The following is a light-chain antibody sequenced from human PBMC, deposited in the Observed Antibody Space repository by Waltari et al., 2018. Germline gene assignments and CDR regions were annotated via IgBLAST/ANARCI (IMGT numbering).Light chain of an antibody. Sequence: DIQMTQSPSSLSASVGLRDTITCQASQDISNYLNWNQQKPGKAPKLLIYDASNLETGVPPRFSGSGSGTDFTFTISSLQPEDIATYYCQQYDNLPITFGQGTRLEIK. V-gene: IGKV1-33*01. CDR2: DAS. J-gene: IGKJ5*01. CDR1: QDISNY. CDR3: QQYDNLPIT.